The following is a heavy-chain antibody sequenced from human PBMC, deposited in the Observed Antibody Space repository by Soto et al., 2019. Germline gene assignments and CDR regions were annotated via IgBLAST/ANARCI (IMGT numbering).Heavy chain of an antibody. V-gene: IGHV3-30-3*02. J-gene: IGHJ5*02. CDR1: GFTFSSYA. D-gene: IGHD3-9*01. Sequence: GGSLRLSCAASGFTFSSYAMHWVRQAPGKGLEWVAVISYDGSNKYYADSVKGRFTISRDNSKNTLYLQMNSLRAEDTAVYYCAKLNDILTGYYGFDPWGQGTLVTVSS. CDR3: AKLNDILTGYYGFDP. CDR2: ISYDGSNK.